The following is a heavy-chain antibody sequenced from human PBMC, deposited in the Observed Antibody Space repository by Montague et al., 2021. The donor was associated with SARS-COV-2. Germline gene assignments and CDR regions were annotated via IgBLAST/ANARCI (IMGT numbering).Heavy chain of an antibody. J-gene: IGHJ5*02. D-gene: IGHD6-13*01. CDR3: VRAFSNSFKWFYP. V-gene: IGHV3-74*01. Sequence: SLRLSCAASGFTFSAYWMHWVRQAPGQGLEWVARIRADGTTTNYADSVKGRFTISRDNAQDTVYLHMTTLTAEDTAVYYCVRAFSNSFKWFYPWGQGTLVTVSS. CDR2: IRADGTTT. CDR1: GFTFSAYW.